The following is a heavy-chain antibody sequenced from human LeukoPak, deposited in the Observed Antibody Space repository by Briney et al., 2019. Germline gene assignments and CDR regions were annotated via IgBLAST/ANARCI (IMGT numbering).Heavy chain of an antibody. J-gene: IGHJ4*02. CDR2: ISGDGGRT. Sequence: QSGGSLRLSCAASGFTFDDYAMHWVRQAPGKGLEWVSLISGDGGRTYYADSVKGRFTISRDNRKNSLDLQMNSLRTEDTALYYCARKRSGYYNAHFDYWGQGTLVTVSS. V-gene: IGHV3-43*02. CDR1: GFTFDDYA. D-gene: IGHD3-22*01. CDR3: ARKRSGYYNAHFDY.